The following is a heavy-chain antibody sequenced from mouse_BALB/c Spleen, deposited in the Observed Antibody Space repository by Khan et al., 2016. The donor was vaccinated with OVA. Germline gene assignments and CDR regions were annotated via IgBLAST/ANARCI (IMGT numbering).Heavy chain of an antibody. V-gene: IGHV3-2*02. CDR2: ISYSGRT. J-gene: IGHJ2*01. Sequence: EVQLQESGPGLVKPSQSLSLTCTVTGYSITSDYAWNWIRQFPGNKLEWMGYISYSGRTSYNPSLKSRISITRDHSKNQFFLQLNSVTTEDTATYYCARSVTITTVVATDFDYWGQGTTLTVSS. D-gene: IGHD1-1*01. CDR1: GYSITSDYA. CDR3: ARSVTITTVVATDFDY.